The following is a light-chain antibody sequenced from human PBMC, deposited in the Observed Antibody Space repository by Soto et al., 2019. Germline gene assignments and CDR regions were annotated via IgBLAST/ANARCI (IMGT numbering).Light chain of an antibody. CDR1: RSNIGSNA. Sequence: QSVLTQPPSASGTPGQRDTISCSGSRSNIGSNAVNWYQQLPGTAPKLLIYSNNQRPSGVPERLSGSKSGTSASLAISGLQSEDEADYYCATWDDSLNGPVFGGGTKLTVL. V-gene: IGLV1-44*01. CDR2: SNN. CDR3: ATWDDSLNGPV. J-gene: IGLJ3*02.